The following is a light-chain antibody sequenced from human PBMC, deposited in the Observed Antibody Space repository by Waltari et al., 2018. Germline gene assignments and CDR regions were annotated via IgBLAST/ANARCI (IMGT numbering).Light chain of an antibody. Sequence: DIQMTQSPSSLSASVGDRVTITCRASQSISSYVNWYQQKPGKAPQLLIYAAFGLQSGVPPRFSGSGSGTDFTLTISSLQPEDFATYYCQQSYSIPYTFGQGTKLEI. CDR3: QQSYSIPYT. J-gene: IGKJ2*01. V-gene: IGKV1-39*01. CDR1: QSISSY. CDR2: AAF.